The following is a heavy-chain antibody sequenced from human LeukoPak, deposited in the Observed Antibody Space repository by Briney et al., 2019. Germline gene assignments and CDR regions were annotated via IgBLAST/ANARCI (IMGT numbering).Heavy chain of an antibody. V-gene: IGHV3-23*01. CDR1: GFTFSGYA. CDR3: AKLGTYDSRGYYFLFDS. Sequence: GGSLTLSCAASGFTFSGYAMGWVRQAPGEGLEWVSDISGGEISTYYADSVRGRFTISRDNSRNTLSLQMNSLGAQDTAVYYCAKLGTYDSRGYYFLFDSWGRGTRVTVSS. J-gene: IGHJ4*02. CDR2: ISGGEIST. D-gene: IGHD3-22*01.